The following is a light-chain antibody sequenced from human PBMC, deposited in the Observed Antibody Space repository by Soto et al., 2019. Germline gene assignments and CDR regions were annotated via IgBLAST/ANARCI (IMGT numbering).Light chain of an antibody. V-gene: IGKV3-11*01. Sequence: LTKSPATLRVRAWDTAVLSFRARQGVSNYVACYQQKPGQAPRLLIYDASYGATGIPARFSGGGSGTDFTLSISSLEPEDFAVYYGQQRGDGLTFGGGTKVDI. J-gene: IGKJ4*01. CDR3: QQRGDGLT. CDR1: QGVSNY. CDR2: DAS.